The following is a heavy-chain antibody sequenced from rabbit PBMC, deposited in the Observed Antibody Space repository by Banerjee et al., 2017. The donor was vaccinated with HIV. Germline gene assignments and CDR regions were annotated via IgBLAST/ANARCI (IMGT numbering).Heavy chain of an antibody. CDR1: GFSFSSSYW. Sequence: QEQLEESGGDLVKPEGSLTLTCTASGFSFSSSYWICWVRQAPGMGLEWIACIYAGSSGSTYYASWAKGRFTISKTSSTTVSLQMTSLTAADTATYFCAREGASSAGYYLWGQGTLVT. D-gene: IGHD1-1*01. J-gene: IGHJ3*01. V-gene: IGHV1S45*01. CDR3: AREGASSAGYYL. CDR2: IYAGSSGST.